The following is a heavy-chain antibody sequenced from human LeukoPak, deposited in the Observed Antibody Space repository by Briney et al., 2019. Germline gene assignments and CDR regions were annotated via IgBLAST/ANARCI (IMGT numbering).Heavy chain of an antibody. D-gene: IGHD2-15*01. CDR1: GGTFSSYA. J-gene: IGHJ4*02. CDR2: IIPIFGTA. Sequence: SVKVSCKASGGTFSSYAISWVRQAPGQGLEWMGGIIPIFGTANYAQKFQGRVTITADKSTSTAYMELSSLRSEDTAVYYCARALGYCSGGSCYSHDYWGQGTLVTVSS. CDR3: ARALGYCSGGSCYSHDY. V-gene: IGHV1-69*06.